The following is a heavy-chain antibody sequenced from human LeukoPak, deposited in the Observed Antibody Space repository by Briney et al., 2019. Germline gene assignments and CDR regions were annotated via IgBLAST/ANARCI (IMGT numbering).Heavy chain of an antibody. Sequence: ASVKVSCKASGYTFTTYAMNWVRQAPGQGLEWMGWINTNTGNPTYAQGFTGRFVFSLDTSISTAYLQISSLKAEDAAVYYCARDEVGATVYWGQGTLVTVSS. D-gene: IGHD1-26*01. CDR2: INTNTGNP. CDR3: ARDEVGATVY. CDR1: GYTFTTYA. V-gene: IGHV7-4-1*02. J-gene: IGHJ4*02.